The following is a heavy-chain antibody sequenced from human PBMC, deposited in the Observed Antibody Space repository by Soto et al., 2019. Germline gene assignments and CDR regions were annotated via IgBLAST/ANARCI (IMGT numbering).Heavy chain of an antibody. V-gene: IGHV2-5*02. Sequence: QITLKESGPPLVKPTQTLTLTCTFSGFSLSTSGVGVGWIRQPPGKALEWLALIYWDDDKRYSPSLKSRLTITKDTTKNQVVLTMTNMAPVDTATYYCARGGYYYDSSGYDYWGQGTLVTVSS. D-gene: IGHD3-22*01. J-gene: IGHJ4*02. CDR3: ARGGYYYDSSGYDY. CDR2: IYWDDDK. CDR1: GFSLSTSGVG.